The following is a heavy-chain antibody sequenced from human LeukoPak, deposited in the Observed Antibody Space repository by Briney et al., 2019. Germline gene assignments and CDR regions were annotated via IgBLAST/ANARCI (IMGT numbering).Heavy chain of an antibody. CDR1: GGSFGGYY. D-gene: IGHD6-6*01. CDR3: ARASAYSTSSGVNC. Sequence: SETLSLTCAVYGGSFGGYYRSWIRQPPGKGLEWIGDVNDSGITNYIPSLKSRVTISVDTSKKQFSLKLSSVSAADTAVYYCARASAYSTSSGVNCWGQGTLVTVSS. CDR2: VNDSGIT. J-gene: IGHJ4*02. V-gene: IGHV4-34*01.